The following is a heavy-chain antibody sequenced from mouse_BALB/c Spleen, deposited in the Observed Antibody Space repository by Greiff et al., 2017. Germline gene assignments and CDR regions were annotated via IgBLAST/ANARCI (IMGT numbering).Heavy chain of an antibody. V-gene: IGHV7-3*02. J-gene: IGHJ3*01. CDR1: GFTFTDYY. D-gene: IGHD2-3*01. Sequence: EVMLVESGGGLVQPGGSLRLSCATSGFTFTDYYMSWVRQPPGKALEWLGFIRNKANGYTTEYSASVKGRFTISRDNSQSILYLQMNTLRAEDSATYYCARVYDGRFAYWGQGTLVTVSA. CDR2: IRNKANGYTT. CDR3: ARVYDGRFAY.